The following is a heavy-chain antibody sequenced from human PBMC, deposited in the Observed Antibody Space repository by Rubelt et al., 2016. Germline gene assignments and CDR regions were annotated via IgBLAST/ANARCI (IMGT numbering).Heavy chain of an antibody. CDR1: GGSISSSSYY. Sequence: QLQLQESGPGLVKPSETLSLTCTVSGGSISSSSYYWGWIRQPPGKGLEWIGSIYYSGSTYYNPSLKGLVTRSVDKSKNQFDLKLSAVTAADTAVYYCASQRITGTPYWGQGTLVNVSS. J-gene: IGHJ4*02. CDR2: IYYSGST. V-gene: IGHV4-39*07. D-gene: IGHD1-7*01. CDR3: ASQRITGTPY.